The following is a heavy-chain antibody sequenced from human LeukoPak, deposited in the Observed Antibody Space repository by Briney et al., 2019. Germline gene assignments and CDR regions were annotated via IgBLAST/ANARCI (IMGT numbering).Heavy chain of an antibody. CDR1: GGSFSGYY. Sequence: SETLSLTCAVYGGSFSGYYWSWIRQPPGKGPEWIGEINHSGSTNYNPSLKSRVTISVDTSKNQFSLKLSSVTAADTAVYYCARVGSYSSSWYPYYYFDYWGQGTLVTVSS. V-gene: IGHV4-34*01. CDR2: INHSGST. J-gene: IGHJ4*02. CDR3: ARVGSYSSSWYPYYYFDY. D-gene: IGHD6-13*01.